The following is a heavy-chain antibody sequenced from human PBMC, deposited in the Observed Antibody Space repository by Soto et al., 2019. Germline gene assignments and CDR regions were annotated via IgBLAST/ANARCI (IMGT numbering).Heavy chain of an antibody. CDR1: GGSISSGGYY. CDR3: ARGITGLYNWFDP. D-gene: IGHD1-20*01. V-gene: IGHV4-31*03. J-gene: IGHJ5*02. CDR2: IYYSGST. Sequence: SETLSLTCTVSGGSISSGGYYWSWIRQHPGKGLEWIGYIYYSGSTYYNPSLKSRVTISVDTSKNQFSLKLSSVTAADTAVYYCARGITGLYNWFDPWGQGTLVTVSS.